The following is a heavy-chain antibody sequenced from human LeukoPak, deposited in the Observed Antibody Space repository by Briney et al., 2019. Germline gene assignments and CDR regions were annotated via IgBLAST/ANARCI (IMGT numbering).Heavy chain of an antibody. Sequence: SVKVSCKASDYTFTSYGISWVRQAPGQGLEWMGGIIPMFATENYAQKLQGRVTITADKSTTTAYMKLSSLRSDDTAVYYCATAPPYSGYDWGESWGQGTLVTVSS. CDR3: ATAPPYSGYDWGES. D-gene: IGHD5-12*01. CDR2: IIPMFATE. CDR1: DYTFTSYG. J-gene: IGHJ4*02. V-gene: IGHV1-69*06.